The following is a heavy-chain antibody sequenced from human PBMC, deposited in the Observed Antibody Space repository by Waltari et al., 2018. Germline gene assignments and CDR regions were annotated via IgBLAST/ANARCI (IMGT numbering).Heavy chain of an antibody. V-gene: IGHV4-39*01. D-gene: IGHD5-12*01. Sequence: QLQLQESGPRQVRPSETLSLICRVSGVSITNNRQYWAWIRQSPEQGLEWIGTVSYSGTTYISPSLKSRVSVSRDTSKNQVSLILGSVTAADMAVYYCATYIGASVGTAAFDVWGQGTMVTVSS. CDR1: GVSITNNRQY. CDR2: VSYSGTT. J-gene: IGHJ3*01. CDR3: ATYIGASVGTAAFDV.